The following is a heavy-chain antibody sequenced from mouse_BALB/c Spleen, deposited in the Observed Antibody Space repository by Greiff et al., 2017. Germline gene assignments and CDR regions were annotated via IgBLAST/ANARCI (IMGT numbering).Heavy chain of an antibody. V-gene: IGHV14-4*02. CDR3: NARKSYYFDY. Sequence: EVQLVESGAELVRSGASVKLSCTASGFNIKDYYMHWVKQRPEQGLEWIGWIDPENGDTEYAPKFQGKATMTADTSSNTAYLQLSSLTSEDTAVYYCNARKSYYFDYWGQGTTLTVSS. CDR2: IDPENGDT. J-gene: IGHJ2*01. CDR1: GFNIKDYY. D-gene: IGHD1-3*01.